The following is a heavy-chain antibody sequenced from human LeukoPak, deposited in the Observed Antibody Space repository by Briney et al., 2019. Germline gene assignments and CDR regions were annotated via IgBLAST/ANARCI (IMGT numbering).Heavy chain of an antibody. J-gene: IGHJ4*02. Sequence: GGSLRLSCAVSGFTFSDYYMCWIRQAPGKGLEWVSYVSSGGSTISHADSVKGRFTISRDNAENSLYLQMNSLRAEDTAVYYCARRAAGGRCFDYWGQGTLVTVSS. CDR1: GFTFSDYY. CDR2: VSSGGSTI. V-gene: IGHV3-11*01. D-gene: IGHD6-13*01. CDR3: ARRAAGGRCFDY.